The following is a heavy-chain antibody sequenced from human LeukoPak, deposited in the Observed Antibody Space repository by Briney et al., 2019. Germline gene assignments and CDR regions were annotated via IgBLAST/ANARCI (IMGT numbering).Heavy chain of an antibody. J-gene: IGHJ4*02. D-gene: IGHD5-12*01. CDR2: ISSRGTSK. CDR1: GFTFSEYY. CDR3: ASTRGSYSGSEDFDY. V-gene: IGHV3-11*04. Sequence: PGGSLRLSCAASGFTFSEYYMSWIRQAPGKGLEWVSYISSRGTSKYYADSVKGRFTISRDNAKNSLYLQMNSLRAEDTAVYYCASTRGSYSGSEDFDYWSQGTLVTVSS.